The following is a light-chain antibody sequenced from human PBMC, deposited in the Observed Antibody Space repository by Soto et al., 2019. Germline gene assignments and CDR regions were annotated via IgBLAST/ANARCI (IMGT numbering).Light chain of an antibody. CDR2: GAS. CDR3: QQYKNYLT. Sequence: DIQMTQSPSTLSASVGDRVTITCRASQSISTWLAWHQQKPGKAPKVLIYGASSLESGVPSRFSGSGSGTEFTLTISSLQPDDFATYYCQQYKNYLTFGPGTKVDIK. V-gene: IGKV1-5*01. CDR1: QSISTW. J-gene: IGKJ3*01.